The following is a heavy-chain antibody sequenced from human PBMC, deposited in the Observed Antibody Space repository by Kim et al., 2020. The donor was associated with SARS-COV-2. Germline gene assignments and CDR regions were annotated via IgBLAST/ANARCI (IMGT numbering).Heavy chain of an antibody. J-gene: IGHJ4*02. Sequence: SETLSLTCSVSGGSLSNDFWTWIRQSPGKGLEWIGYIYSSGTANYNPSLESRVSLSIDTSKNQFSLNLRSVTAADTAVYYCARDTYNGIDFWGQGTLVTVSS. V-gene: IGHV4-59*12. D-gene: IGHD1-1*01. CDR2: IYSSGTA. CDR3: ARDTYNGIDF. CDR1: GGSLSNDF.